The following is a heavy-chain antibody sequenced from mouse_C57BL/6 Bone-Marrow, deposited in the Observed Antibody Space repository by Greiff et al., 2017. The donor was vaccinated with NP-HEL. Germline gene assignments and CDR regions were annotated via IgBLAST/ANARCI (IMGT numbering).Heavy chain of an antibody. CDR3: ARRERRGFAY. CDR2: ISSGGSYT. J-gene: IGHJ3*01. CDR1: GFTFSSYG. Sequence: EVMLVESGGDLVKPGGSLKLSCAASGFTFSSYGMSWVRQTPDKRLEWVATISSGGSYTYYPDSVKGRFTISRDNAKNTLYLQMSSLRTEDTAMCYCARRERRGFAYWGQETLVTVSA. V-gene: IGHV5-6*02.